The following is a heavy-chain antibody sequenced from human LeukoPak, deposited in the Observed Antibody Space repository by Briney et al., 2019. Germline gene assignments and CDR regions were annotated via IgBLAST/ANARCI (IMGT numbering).Heavy chain of an antibody. D-gene: IGHD3-10*01. CDR2: IYWNDYR. Sequence: SGPTLVKPTQTLTLTCTFSGFSLSTSGVGVGWIRQPPGKALEWLSLIYWNDYRRYSPSMKSRLTITKGTSKNQVVLTMTNMDPVDTATYYCARWTLVRGDDYYYMDVWGKGTTVTISS. V-gene: IGHV2-5*01. J-gene: IGHJ6*03. CDR1: GFSLSTSGVG. CDR3: ARWTLVRGDDYYYMDV.